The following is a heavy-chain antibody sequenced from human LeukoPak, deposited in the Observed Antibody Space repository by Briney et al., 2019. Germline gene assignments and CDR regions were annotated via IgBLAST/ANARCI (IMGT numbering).Heavy chain of an antibody. D-gene: IGHD1-26*01. CDR2: IKSKTDGGTT. CDR1: GFTFSNAW. CDR3: TTIGSY. Sequence: PGGPLTLPCQPSGFTFSNAWWGGAPQPPGKGREWVGRIKSKTDGGTTDYAAPVKGRFTISRDDSKNTLYLQMNSLKTEDTAVYYCTTIGSYWGQGTLVTVSS. J-gene: IGHJ4*02. V-gene: IGHV3-15*01.